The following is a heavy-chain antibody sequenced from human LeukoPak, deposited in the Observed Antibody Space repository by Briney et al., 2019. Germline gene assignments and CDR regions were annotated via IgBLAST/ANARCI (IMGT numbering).Heavy chain of an antibody. J-gene: IGHJ4*02. CDR2: IYYSGST. D-gene: IGHD2-15*01. V-gene: IGHV4-31*03. CDR3: ARVVRAATYFDY. CDR1: GGSISSGGYY. Sequence: SETLSLTCTVSGGSISSGGYYWSWIRQHPGKGLEWIGYIYYSGSTYYNPSLKSRVTISVDTSKNQFSLKLSSVTAADTAVYYCARVVRAATYFDYWGQGTQVTVSS.